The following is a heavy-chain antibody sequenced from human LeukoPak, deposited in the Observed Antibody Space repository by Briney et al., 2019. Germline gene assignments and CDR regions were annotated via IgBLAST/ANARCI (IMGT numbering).Heavy chain of an antibody. CDR1: GFTFSNAW. CDR3: ARGTGTNVLRPFDY. D-gene: IGHD2/OR15-2a*01. V-gene: IGHV3-15*01. Sequence: GGSLRLSCAASGFTFSNAWMSWVRQAPGKGLEWVGRIKSKTDGGTTDDAAPVKGRFTISRDNAKNSLYLQMNSLRDEDTAVYYCARGTGTNVLRPFDYWGQGTLVNVSS. CDR2: IKSKTDGGTT. J-gene: IGHJ4*02.